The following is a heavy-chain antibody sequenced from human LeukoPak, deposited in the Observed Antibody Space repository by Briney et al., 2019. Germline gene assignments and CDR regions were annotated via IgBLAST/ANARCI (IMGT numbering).Heavy chain of an antibody. Sequence: IPSQTLSLTCAVSGGSISSGGYSWSWIRQPPGKGLEWIGYIYYSGSTYYNPSLKSRVTMSVDTSKNQVSLKLSSVTAADTAVYYCARGSPKLDSWGRGTLVIVSS. CDR1: GGSISSGGYS. CDR3: ARGSPKLDS. CDR2: IYYSGST. J-gene: IGHJ5*01. V-gene: IGHV4-30-4*07.